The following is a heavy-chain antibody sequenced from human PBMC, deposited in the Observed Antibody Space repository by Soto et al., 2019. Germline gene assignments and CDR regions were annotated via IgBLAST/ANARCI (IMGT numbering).Heavy chain of an antibody. CDR3: WNLGPPRGVDP. V-gene: IGHV1-69*12. Sequence: QVQLVQSGAEVKKPGSSVKVSCKASGGTFSSYAISWVRQAPGQGLEWMGGIIPIFGTANYAQKFQGRVNITGDEITRQGYIEPSRLRSEGPGVYFWWNLGPPRGVDPWGQGTLVTVSS. CDR2: IIPIFGTA. CDR1: GGTFSSYA. D-gene: IGHD1-1*01. J-gene: IGHJ5*02.